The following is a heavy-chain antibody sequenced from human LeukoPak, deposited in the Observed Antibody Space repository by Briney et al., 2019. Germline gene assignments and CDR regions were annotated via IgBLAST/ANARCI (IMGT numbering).Heavy chain of an antibody. CDR1: GFTFNYAW. V-gene: IGHV3-15*01. Sequence: GGSLRLSCAASGFTFNYAWMAWVRQAPGRGLEWVGRIKSKTDGGTTEYAAPVKARFTMSRDDSQNTLYLQMNSLQTEDTAVYYCTTDLGQQMALDYRYYYMAVWGKGTTVTVSS. J-gene: IGHJ6*03. D-gene: IGHD6-13*01. CDR2: IKSKTDGGTT. CDR3: TTDLGQQMALDYRYYYMAV.